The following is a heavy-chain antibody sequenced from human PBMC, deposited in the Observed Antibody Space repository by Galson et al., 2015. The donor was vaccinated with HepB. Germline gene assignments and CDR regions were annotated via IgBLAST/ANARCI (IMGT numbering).Heavy chain of an antibody. Sequence: SLRLSCAASGFSFSDHYMSWIRQAPGRGLQWLAYISSSGATTDYAGSVKGRFTISRDNVETSLYLRLNSLRAEGTAVYYCARHHCTSSSCFYDYWGQGTLVTVSS. CDR2: ISSSGATT. CDR3: ARHHCTSSSCFYDY. D-gene: IGHD6-19*01. V-gene: IGHV3-11*01. J-gene: IGHJ4*02. CDR1: GFSFSDHY.